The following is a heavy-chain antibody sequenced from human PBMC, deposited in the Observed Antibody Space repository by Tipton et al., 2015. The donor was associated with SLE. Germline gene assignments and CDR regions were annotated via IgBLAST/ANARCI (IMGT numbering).Heavy chain of an antibody. CDR3: AKDNWYYEFWSGYYLGWYFDL. CDR1: GFTFSSYA. CDR2: ISGSGGST. D-gene: IGHD3-3*01. Sequence: SLRLSCAASGFTFSSYAMSWVRQAPGKGLEWVSAISGSGGSTYYADSVKGRFTISRGNSKNTLYLQMNSLRAEDTAVYYCAKDNWYYEFWSGYYLGWYFDLWGRGTLVTVSS. J-gene: IGHJ2*01. V-gene: IGHV3-23*01.